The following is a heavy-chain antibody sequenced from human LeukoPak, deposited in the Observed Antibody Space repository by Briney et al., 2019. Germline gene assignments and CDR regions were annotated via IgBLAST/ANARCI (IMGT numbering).Heavy chain of an antibody. Sequence: ASVKVSCKASGYTFTGYYIHWVRQAPGQGLEWMGIINPSGGRTSYAQKFQGRVTMTRDMSTSTVYMELSSLRSEDTAVYYCARGLAAAGKGYFDYWGQGTLVTVSS. D-gene: IGHD6-13*01. J-gene: IGHJ4*02. CDR1: GYTFTGYY. V-gene: IGHV1-46*01. CDR3: ARGLAAAGKGYFDY. CDR2: INPSGGRT.